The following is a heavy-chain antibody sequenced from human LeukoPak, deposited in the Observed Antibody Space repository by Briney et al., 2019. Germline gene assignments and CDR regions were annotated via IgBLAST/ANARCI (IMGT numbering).Heavy chain of an antibody. CDR1: GYTFTSYG. D-gene: IGHD3-10*01. CDR2: ISAYNGNT. V-gene: IGHV1-18*01. CDR3: ARVGFLWFGEFYYFDY. Sequence: GASVKVSCKASGYTFTSYGISRVRQAPGQGLEWMGWISAYNGNTNYAQKLQGRVTMTTDTSTSTAYMELRSLRSDDTAVYYCARVGFLWFGEFYYFDYWGQGTLVTVSS. J-gene: IGHJ4*02.